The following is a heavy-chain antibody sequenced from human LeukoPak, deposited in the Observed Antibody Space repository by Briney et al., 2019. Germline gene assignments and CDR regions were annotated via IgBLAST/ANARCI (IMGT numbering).Heavy chain of an antibody. CDR1: GFTFSNYW. D-gene: IGHD7-27*01. CDR3: LRAPSSNWAYGY. J-gene: IGHJ4*02. CDR2: INIDGSAA. V-gene: IGHV3-74*01. Sequence: GGSLRLSCAVSGFTFSNYWMHWVRQAPGKGLVWVSRINIDGSAADYADSVKGRFTISRDNAKNTLSLQVNSLRAEDTAVYHCLRAPSSNWAYGYWGQGTLITVSS.